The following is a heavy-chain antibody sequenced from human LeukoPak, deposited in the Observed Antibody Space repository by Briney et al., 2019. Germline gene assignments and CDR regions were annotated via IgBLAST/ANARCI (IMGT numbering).Heavy chain of an antibody. CDR2: IKSDGSST. D-gene: IGHD3-22*01. V-gene: IGHV3-74*01. CDR1: GFTFSTYW. J-gene: IGHJ4*02. Sequence: GSLRLSCAASGFTFSTYWMHWVRQAPGKGLVWVSRIKSDGSSTAYADSVKGRYTTSRDNAKNTLYLQMNSLRVEDTAVYYCARVYYDSSAYYYFDYWGQGTLVTVSS. CDR3: ARVYYDSSAYYYFDY.